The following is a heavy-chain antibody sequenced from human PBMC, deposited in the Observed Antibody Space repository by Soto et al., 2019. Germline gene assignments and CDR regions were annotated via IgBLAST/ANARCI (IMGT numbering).Heavy chain of an antibody. D-gene: IGHD2-2*01. J-gene: IGHJ6*02. CDR2: IIPIFGTA. Sequence: QVQLVQSGAEVKKPGSSVKVSCKASGGTFSNYAIYWVRQAPGQGLEWMGGIIPIFGTAKSAQKFQGRVTITADESTSTAYMEPSSLRSEDTAVYYCARNGLGYCSSTSCSQYGMDVWGQGTTVTVSS. CDR1: GGTFSNYA. V-gene: IGHV1-69*01. CDR3: ARNGLGYCSSTSCSQYGMDV.